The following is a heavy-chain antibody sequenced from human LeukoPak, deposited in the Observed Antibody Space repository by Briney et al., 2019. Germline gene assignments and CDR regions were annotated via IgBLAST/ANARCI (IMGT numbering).Heavy chain of an antibody. CDR3: ASFSSWNSWAFDY. CDR1: GGTFSSYA. Sequence: SVKVSCKTSGGTFSSYAFSWVRQAPGQGLEWMGGIIPMFGTANYAQKFQGRVTITADESTSTAYMEVSGLTSEDTAVYYCASFSSWNSWAFDYWGQGTLVTVSS. D-gene: IGHD6-13*01. J-gene: IGHJ4*02. V-gene: IGHV1-69*13. CDR2: IIPMFGTA.